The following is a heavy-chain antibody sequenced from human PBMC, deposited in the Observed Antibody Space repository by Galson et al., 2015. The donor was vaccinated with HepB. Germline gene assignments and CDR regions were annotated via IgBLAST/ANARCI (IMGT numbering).Heavy chain of an antibody. J-gene: IGHJ4*02. CDR1: GFTFSDYY. Sequence: SLRLSCAASGFTFSDYYMSWIRQAPGKGLEWVSYISSSGSTIYYADSVKGRFTISRDNAKNSLYLQMNSLRAEDTAVYYCARVSGYYDSSGYYFDYWGQGTLVTVSS. CDR2: ISSSGSTI. D-gene: IGHD3-22*01. V-gene: IGHV3-11*01. CDR3: ARVSGYYDSSGYYFDY.